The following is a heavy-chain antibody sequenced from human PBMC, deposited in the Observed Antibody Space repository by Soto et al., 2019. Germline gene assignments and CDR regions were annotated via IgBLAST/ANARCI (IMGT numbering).Heavy chain of an antibody. CDR3: XVGVDYGDYGYFDS. CDR1: GYTFSSRG. V-gene: IGHV1-18*04. Sequence: QVQMVQSGTEVKEPGASVKVSCKASGYTFSSRGISWVRQAPGQGLEWLGWISCYNGDTFYAQKVQGRVTMTTDRSTSTAYLDLRNLRSDXTAVYXXXVGVDYGDYGYFDSWGQGTLVTVSS. D-gene: IGHD4-17*01. J-gene: IGHJ4*02. CDR2: ISCYNGDT.